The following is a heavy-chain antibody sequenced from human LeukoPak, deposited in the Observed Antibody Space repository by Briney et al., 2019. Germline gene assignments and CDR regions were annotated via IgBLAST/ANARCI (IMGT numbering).Heavy chain of an antibody. CDR2: ISYDGHNK. V-gene: IGHV3-30-3*01. CDR3: AKDIVVVPAATQNDY. J-gene: IGHJ4*02. Sequence: GRSLTLSCAASGFAFSSYSMHWVRQAPGKGLEWVAVISYDGHNKEYADSVKGRFTISRDNSKNTLYLQMNSLRAEDTAVYYCAKDIVVVPAATQNDYWGQGTLVTVSS. CDR1: GFAFSSYS. D-gene: IGHD2-2*01.